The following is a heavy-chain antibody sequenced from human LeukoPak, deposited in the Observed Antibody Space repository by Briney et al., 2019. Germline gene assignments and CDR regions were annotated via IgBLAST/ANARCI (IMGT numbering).Heavy chain of an antibody. CDR3: ARGGGATTLRETDY. J-gene: IGHJ4*02. Sequence: SGGSLRLSCAASGFTFSSYEMNWVRQAPGKGLEWVSGINWNGGSTGYADSVKGRFTISRDNAKNSLYLQMNSLRAEDTALYYCARGGGATTLRETDYWGQGTLVTVSS. D-gene: IGHD1-26*01. CDR2: INWNGGST. V-gene: IGHV3-20*04. CDR1: GFTFSSYE.